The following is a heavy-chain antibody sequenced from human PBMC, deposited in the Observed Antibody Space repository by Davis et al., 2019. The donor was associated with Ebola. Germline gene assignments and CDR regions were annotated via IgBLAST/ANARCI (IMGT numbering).Heavy chain of an antibody. J-gene: IGHJ4*02. D-gene: IGHD4-23*01. Sequence: SVKVSCKASGYTFIDHCIHWVRQAPGQGLEWMGGIIPIFGTANYAQKFQGRVTITADESTSTAYMELSSLRSEDTAVYYCARVSPPVGWGQGTLVTVSS. CDR3: ARVSPPVG. V-gene: IGHV1-69*13. CDR2: IIPIFGTA. CDR1: GYTFIDHC.